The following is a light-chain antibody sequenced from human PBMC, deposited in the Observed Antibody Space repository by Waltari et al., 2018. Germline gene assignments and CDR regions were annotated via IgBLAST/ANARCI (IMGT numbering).Light chain of an antibody. Sequence: EIEMTQSPATLSVSPGERATPSCRASQSVGSKLAWYQQKPGQAPRLLIYDASTRATGIPARFTGSGSGTEFTLTISSLQSEDFAVYHCLQYNHWPPWTFGQGTKVEIK. J-gene: IGKJ1*01. CDR3: LQYNHWPPWT. CDR2: DAS. V-gene: IGKV3-15*01. CDR1: QSVGSK.